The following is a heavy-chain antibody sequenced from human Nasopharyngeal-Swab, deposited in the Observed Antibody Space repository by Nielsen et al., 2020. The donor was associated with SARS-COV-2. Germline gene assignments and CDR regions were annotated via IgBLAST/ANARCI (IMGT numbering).Heavy chain of an antibody. CDR3: ALSRDYGTFNY. Sequence: GESLKISCAASGSTFSGYAMTWVRQAPGKGLEWVSTFYSGGSSTFYAEPVKGRFTLSRDNAKNTPYLQMNSLRVEDTAEYYCALSRDYGTFNYWGQGTLVTVSS. J-gene: IGHJ4*02. CDR1: GSTFSGYA. V-gene: IGHV3-23*03. D-gene: IGHD4-17*01. CDR2: FYSGGSST.